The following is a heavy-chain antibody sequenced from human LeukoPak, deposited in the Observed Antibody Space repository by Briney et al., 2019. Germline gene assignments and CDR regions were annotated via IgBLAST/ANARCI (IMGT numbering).Heavy chain of an antibody. Sequence: SETLSLTCTVSGGSISSYYWSRIRQPPGKGLEWIGYIYYSGSTNYNPSLKSRVTISVDTSKNQFSLKLSSVTAADTAVYYCARGIFYYFQHWGQGTLVTVSS. J-gene: IGHJ1*01. CDR2: IYYSGST. CDR1: GGSISSYY. D-gene: IGHD2-21*01. V-gene: IGHV4-59*01. CDR3: ARGIFYYFQH.